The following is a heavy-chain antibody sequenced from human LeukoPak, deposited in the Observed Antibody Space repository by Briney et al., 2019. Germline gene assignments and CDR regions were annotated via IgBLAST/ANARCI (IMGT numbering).Heavy chain of an antibody. V-gene: IGHV4-34*01. D-gene: IGHD3-22*01. CDR3: ARDRTYYYDSSGYARLDY. CDR2: INHSGST. Sequence: ASETLSLTCAVYGGSFSGYCWSWIRQPPGKGLEWIGEINHSGSTNYNPSLKSRVTISVDTSKNQFSLKLSSVTAADTAVYYCARDRTYYYDSSGYARLDYWGQGTLVTVSS. CDR1: GGSFSGYC. J-gene: IGHJ4*02.